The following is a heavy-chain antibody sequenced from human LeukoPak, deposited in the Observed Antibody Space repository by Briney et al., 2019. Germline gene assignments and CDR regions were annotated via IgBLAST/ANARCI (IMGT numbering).Heavy chain of an antibody. Sequence: GGSLRLSCAASGFVFTIYTMYWVRQAPGKGPEYVSTISGSGNGFSIYYADSVKGRFTISRDDSKSILYLQMNGLRSEDTAVYYCVKDFGRIRGTPDSWGQGTLVTVSS. J-gene: IGHJ4*02. CDR2: ISGSGNGFSI. CDR1: GFVFTIYT. V-gene: IGHV3-64D*06. CDR3: VKDFGRIRGTPDS. D-gene: IGHD1-26*01.